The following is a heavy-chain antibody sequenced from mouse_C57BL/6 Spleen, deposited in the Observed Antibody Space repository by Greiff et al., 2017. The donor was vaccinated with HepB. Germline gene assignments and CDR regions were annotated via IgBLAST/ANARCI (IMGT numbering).Heavy chain of an antibody. CDR3: ARCYGLLTDYAMDY. CDR1: GFSLTSYA. J-gene: IGHJ4*01. D-gene: IGHD2-3*01. V-gene: IGHV2-9-1*01. Sequence: VHLVESGPGLVAPSPSLSITCTVSGFSLTSYAISWVRQPPGKGLEWLGVIWTGGGTNYNSALKSRLSISKDNYKSQVFLKMNSLQTDDTARYYCARCYGLLTDYAMDYWGLGTSVTVSS. CDR2: IWTGGGT.